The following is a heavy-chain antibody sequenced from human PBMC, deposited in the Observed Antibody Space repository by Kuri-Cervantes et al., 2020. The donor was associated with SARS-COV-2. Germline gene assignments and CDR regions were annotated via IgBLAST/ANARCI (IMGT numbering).Heavy chain of an antibody. V-gene: IGHV1-2*02. CDR1: GYTFTGYY. D-gene: IGHD4-17*01. CDR2: INPNSGGT. Sequence: ASVKVSCKASGYTFTGYYMHWVRQAPGQGLEWMGWINPNSGGTNYAQKLQGRVTMTTDTSTSTAYMELRSLRSDDTAVYYCARAYGFLRYIYYMDVWGRGTTVTVSS. J-gene: IGHJ6*03. CDR3: ARAYGFLRYIYYMDV.